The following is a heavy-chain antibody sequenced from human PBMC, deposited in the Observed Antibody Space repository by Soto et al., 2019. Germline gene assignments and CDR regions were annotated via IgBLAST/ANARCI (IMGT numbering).Heavy chain of an antibody. CDR1: GGSFSGYY. J-gene: IGHJ4*02. V-gene: IGHV4-34*01. CDR3: ARSNDILTNYYTIPALFDH. Sequence: SETLSLTCAVYGGSFSGYYWSWIRQPPGKGLEWIGEINHSGRTNYKPSLKSRVTISVDTSKNQFSLKLNSVTAADTAVYFCARSNDILTNYYTIPALFDHWGQGTLVTVSS. D-gene: IGHD3-9*01. CDR2: INHSGRT.